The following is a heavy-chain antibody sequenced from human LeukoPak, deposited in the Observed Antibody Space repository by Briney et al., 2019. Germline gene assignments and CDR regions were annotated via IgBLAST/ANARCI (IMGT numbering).Heavy chain of an antibody. V-gene: IGHV4-39*02. CDR3: SRLREGSPGDY. Sequence: SETLSLTCSVAGGSISSSSDHWGWTRQPPGKGLEWIGSIYYSGITYYNPSLKSRVTISVYTSRNHFSLKLPSVSAADTAVYYCSRLREGSPGDYWGQGTLVTVSS. CDR2: IYYSGIT. CDR1: GGSISSSSDH. D-gene: IGHD1-26*01. J-gene: IGHJ4*02.